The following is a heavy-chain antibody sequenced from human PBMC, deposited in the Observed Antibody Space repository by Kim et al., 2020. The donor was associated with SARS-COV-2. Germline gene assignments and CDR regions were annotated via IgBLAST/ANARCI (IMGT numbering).Heavy chain of an antibody. J-gene: IGHJ5*02. CDR2: INHSGST. V-gene: IGHV4-34*01. Sequence: SETLSLTCAVYGGSFSGYYWSWIRQPPGKGLEWIGEINHSGSTNYNPSLKSRVTISVDTSKNQFSLKLSSVSAADTAVYYCARTMVRGVFGGNWFDPCGQGTLVTVSS. CDR1: GGSFSGYY. D-gene: IGHD3-10*01. CDR3: ARTMVRGVFGGNWFDP.